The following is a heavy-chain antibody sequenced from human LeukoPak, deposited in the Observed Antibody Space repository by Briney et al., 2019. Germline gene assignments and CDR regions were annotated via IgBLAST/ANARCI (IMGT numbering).Heavy chain of an antibody. CDR3: AKGAVAGNYYYYGMDV. CDR2: ISGSGGST. CDR1: GFTFSSYA. Sequence: GGSLRLSCAASGFTFSSYAMIWVRQAPGKGLEWVSTISGSGGSTYYADSVKGRFTISRDNSKNTLCLQMNSLRAEDTAVYYCAKGAVAGNYYYYGMDVWGQGTTVTVSS. D-gene: IGHD6-19*01. V-gene: IGHV3-23*01. J-gene: IGHJ6*02.